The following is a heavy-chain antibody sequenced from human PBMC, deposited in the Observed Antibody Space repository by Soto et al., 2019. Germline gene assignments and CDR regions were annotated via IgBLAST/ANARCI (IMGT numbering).Heavy chain of an antibody. V-gene: IGHV3-23*01. D-gene: IGHD6-6*01. Sequence: GGSLRLSCAASGFTFMTYAMSWVRQAPGKGLEWVSAISGSGGSTYYADSVKGRFTISRDNSKNTLYLQLNSLRAEDTAVYYCARVAYSSSSAYYFGYWGQGTQVTVSS. J-gene: IGHJ4*02. CDR3: ARVAYSSSSAYYFGY. CDR2: ISGSGGST. CDR1: GFTFMTYA.